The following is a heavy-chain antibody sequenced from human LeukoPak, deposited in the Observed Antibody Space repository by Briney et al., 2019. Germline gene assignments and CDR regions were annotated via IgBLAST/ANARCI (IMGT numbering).Heavy chain of an antibody. CDR2: INPNSGGT. J-gene: IGHJ3*02. CDR3: ASSRRYYYDSSGPDAFDI. Sequence: GASVKVSCKASGYTFTGYYMHWVRQAPGQGLEWMGWINPNSGGTNYAQKLQGWVTMTRDTSISTAYMELSRLRSDDTAVYYCASSRRYYYDSSGPDAFDIWGQGTMVTVSS. D-gene: IGHD3-22*01. CDR1: GYTFTGYY. V-gene: IGHV1-2*04.